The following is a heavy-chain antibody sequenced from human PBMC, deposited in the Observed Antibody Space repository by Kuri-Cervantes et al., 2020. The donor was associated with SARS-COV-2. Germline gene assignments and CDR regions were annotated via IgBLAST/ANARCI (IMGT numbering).Heavy chain of an antibody. V-gene: IGHV3-53*01. CDR2: IYSGGST. CDR3: ARVDRTGGNAFVDY. J-gene: IGHJ4*02. Sequence: GGSLRLSCAASGFTVSSSYMSWVRQAPGKGLEWVSVIYSGGSTYYADSVKGRFTISRDNSKNTLYLQMNSLRAEDTAVYYCARVDRTGGNAFVDYWGQGTLVTVSS. D-gene: IGHD4-23*01. CDR1: GFTVSSSY.